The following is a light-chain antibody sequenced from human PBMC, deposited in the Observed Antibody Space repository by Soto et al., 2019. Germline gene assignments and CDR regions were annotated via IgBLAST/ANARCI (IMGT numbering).Light chain of an antibody. CDR3: MQALQTPIT. CDR1: QSLLHSNGYNY. Sequence: DIVMTQSPLSLPVTPGEPASISCRSSQSLLHSNGYNYLDWYLQKPGQSPQLLSYLGSNRASGVPDRFSGSVAGTDFTLKISRVEAEDVGVYYCMQALQTPITFGQGTRLEIK. J-gene: IGKJ5*01. V-gene: IGKV2-28*01. CDR2: LGS.